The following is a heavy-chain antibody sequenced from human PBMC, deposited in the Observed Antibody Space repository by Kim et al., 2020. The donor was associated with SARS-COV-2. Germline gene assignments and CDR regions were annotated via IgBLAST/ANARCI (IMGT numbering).Heavy chain of an antibody. CDR2: ISSSSSYI. J-gene: IGHJ6*02. Sequence: GGSLRLSCAASGFTFSSYSMNWVRQAPGKGLEWVSSISSSSSYIYYADSVKGRFTISRDNAKNSLYLQMNSLRAEDTAVYYCARDLGDNWGYYYYGMDVWGRGTTVTVSS. D-gene: IGHD7-27*01. CDR1: GFTFSSYS. CDR3: ARDLGDNWGYYYYGMDV. V-gene: IGHV3-21*01.